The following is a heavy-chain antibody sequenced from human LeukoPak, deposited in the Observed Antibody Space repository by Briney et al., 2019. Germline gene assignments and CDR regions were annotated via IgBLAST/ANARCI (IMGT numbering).Heavy chain of an antibody. Sequence: GGSLRLSCAASGFTFSSYGMHWVRQAPGKGLEWVAVISYDGSNKYYADSVKGRFTISRDNSKNTLYLQMNSLRAEDTAVYYCAKDGRNYGDHLDYWGQGTTVTVSS. CDR3: AKDGRNYGDHLDY. CDR1: GFTFSSYG. V-gene: IGHV3-30*18. D-gene: IGHD4-17*01. J-gene: IGHJ4*03. CDR2: ISYDGSNK.